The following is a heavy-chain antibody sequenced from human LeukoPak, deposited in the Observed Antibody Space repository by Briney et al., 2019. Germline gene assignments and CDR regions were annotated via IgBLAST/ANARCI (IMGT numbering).Heavy chain of an antibody. CDR2: IYSGGST. D-gene: IGHD5-24*01. Sequence: GGSLRLSCAASGFTVSSNYMSWVRQAPGKGLEWVSIIYSGGSTFYADSVKGRFTISRDNSKNTLYLQMNSLRAEDTAVYYCARDASTIRFDYWGQGTLVTVSS. CDR1: GFTVSSNY. V-gene: IGHV3-53*01. CDR3: ARDASTIRFDY. J-gene: IGHJ4*02.